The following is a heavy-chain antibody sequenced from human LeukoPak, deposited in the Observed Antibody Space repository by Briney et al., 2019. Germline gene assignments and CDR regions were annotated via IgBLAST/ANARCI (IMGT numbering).Heavy chain of an antibody. CDR1: GFTFSTYW. CDR3: ATSSDAPANM. Sequence: GGSLRLSCAESGFTFSTYWMSWVRQAPGKGLEWVANIRQDGGAKYYVDSVRGRFTISRDNAKNSLYLQMNSLRAEDTGVYYCATSSDAPANMWGQGTLVTVSS. D-gene: IGHD2-2*01. CDR2: IRQDGGAK. V-gene: IGHV3-7*01. J-gene: IGHJ4*02.